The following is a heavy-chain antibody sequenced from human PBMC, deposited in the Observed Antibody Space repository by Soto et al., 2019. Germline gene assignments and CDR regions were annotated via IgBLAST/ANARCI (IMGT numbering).Heavy chain of an antibody. CDR1: AFTFSSYA. V-gene: IGHV3-23*01. Sequence: GGSLRLSCAASAFTFSSYAMNWVRQAPGKGLEWVSAISGSGGSTYYAVSVKGRFTISRDNSKNTLSLQMSSLRAEDTALYYCAKSSGGDYYYYGMDVWGQGTTVTV. D-gene: IGHD6-25*01. CDR2: ISGSGGST. J-gene: IGHJ6*02. CDR3: AKSSGGDYYYYGMDV.